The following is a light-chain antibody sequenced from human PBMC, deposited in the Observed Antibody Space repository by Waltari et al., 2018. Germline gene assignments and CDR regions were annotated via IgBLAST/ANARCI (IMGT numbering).Light chain of an antibody. CDR1: SSDVGGYNH. Sequence: QSALTQPASVSGSPGQSITISCTGTSSDVGGYNHVSWYQQQPGKAPKLLILEVTNRPSGISNRFSGSKSGNTASLTISALQAEDEGEYYCSSFTTIGTLVVFGGGTKVTVL. J-gene: IGLJ2*01. CDR3: SSFTTIGTLVV. CDR2: EVT. V-gene: IGLV2-14*01.